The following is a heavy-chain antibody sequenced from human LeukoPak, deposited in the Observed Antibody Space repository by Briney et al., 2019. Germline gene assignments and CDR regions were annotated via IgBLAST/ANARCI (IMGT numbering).Heavy chain of an antibody. V-gene: IGHV4-59*01. Sequence: PSETLSLTCTVSGGSISSYYWSWIRQPPGKGLEWIGYIYYSGSTNYNPSPKSRVTISVDTSKNQFSLKLSSVTAADTAVYYCASPGEYSSGWYPLWGQGTLVTVSS. CDR1: GGSISSYY. D-gene: IGHD6-19*01. CDR2: IYYSGST. CDR3: ASPGEYSSGWYPL. J-gene: IGHJ4*02.